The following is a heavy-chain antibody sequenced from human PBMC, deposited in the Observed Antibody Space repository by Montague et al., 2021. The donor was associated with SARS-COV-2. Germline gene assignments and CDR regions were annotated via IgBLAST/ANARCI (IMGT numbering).Heavy chain of an antibody. V-gene: IGHV4-39*01. Sequence: SETLSLTCTVSGGSISSSTYYWVGIRHPPGEGLEWIGTIYYSGTTYYNPSLKSRVTISINTSRNKFSLNLKSVTAADTAVYYCARADYYGSLENWGQGTLVPVSS. J-gene: IGHJ4*02. CDR3: ARADYYGSLEN. D-gene: IGHD3-10*01. CDR2: IYYSGTT. CDR1: GGSISSSTYY.